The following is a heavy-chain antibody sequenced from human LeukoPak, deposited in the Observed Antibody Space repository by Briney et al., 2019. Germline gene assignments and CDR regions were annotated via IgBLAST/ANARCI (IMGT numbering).Heavy chain of an antibody. CDR3: ARSPPGYDFWSGYYTYNWFDP. J-gene: IGHJ5*02. Sequence: ASVKVSGKASGYTFTSYDINWVRQAAGQGGEWRGWMNPNRGKTGYAQKFQGRVTMTRNTSISTAYMELSSLRSEDTAVYYCARSPPGYDFWSGYYTYNWFDPWGQGTLVTVSS. D-gene: IGHD3-3*01. V-gene: IGHV1-8*01. CDR2: MNPNRGKT. CDR1: GYTFTSYD.